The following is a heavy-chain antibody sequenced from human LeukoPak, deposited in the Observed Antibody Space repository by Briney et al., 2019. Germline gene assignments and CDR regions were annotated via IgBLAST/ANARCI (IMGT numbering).Heavy chain of an antibody. CDR3: ARAYDISGYYAGFDY. Sequence: GGSLRLSCAASGFTFSSYSMNWVRQAPGKGLEWVSSISSSSSYIYYADSVKGRFTISRDNAKNSLYLQMNSLRAEDTAVYYCARAYDISGYYAGFDYWGQGTLVTVSS. J-gene: IGHJ4*02. CDR1: GFTFSSYS. V-gene: IGHV3-21*01. D-gene: IGHD3-22*01. CDR2: ISSSSSYI.